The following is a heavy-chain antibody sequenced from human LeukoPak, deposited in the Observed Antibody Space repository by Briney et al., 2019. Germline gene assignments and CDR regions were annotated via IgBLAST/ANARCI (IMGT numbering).Heavy chain of an antibody. Sequence: ASVKVSCKLSGYTFGAYFMHWLRQAPGQGLEWMGWINPNSGVTMFEQKFQGRVTMTRDTSISTAYMELSRLTSDDTAIYYCARDQGTRSVGTTIRWSSVVDPWGQGTLVTVSS. D-gene: IGHD1-26*01. CDR3: ARDQGTRSVGTTIRWSSVVDP. V-gene: IGHV1-2*02. J-gene: IGHJ5*02. CDR1: GYTFGAYF. CDR2: INPNSGVT.